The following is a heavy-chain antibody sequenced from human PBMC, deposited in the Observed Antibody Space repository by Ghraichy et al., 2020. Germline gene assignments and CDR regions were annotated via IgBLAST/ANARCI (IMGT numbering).Heavy chain of an antibody. Sequence: SVKVSCKASGYTFTDYYIHWLRQAPGQGLEWMGWINSNSGGTNYAQKFQGWVTMTRDTSISTLYMELGRLRSDDTAVYYCARDQAGDKKSWDYWGQGTLVTVSS. J-gene: IGHJ4*02. CDR3: ARDQAGDKKSWDY. D-gene: IGHD7-27*01. CDR1: GYTFTDYY. CDR2: INSNSGGT. V-gene: IGHV1-2*04.